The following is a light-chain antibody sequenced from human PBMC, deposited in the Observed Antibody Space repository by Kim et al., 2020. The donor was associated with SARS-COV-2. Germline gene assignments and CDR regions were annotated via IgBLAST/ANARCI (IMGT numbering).Light chain of an antibody. CDR1: RSVGTN. J-gene: IGKJ2*01. V-gene: IGKV3-15*01. Sequence: EIVMTQSPATLSVSLGERATLSCRASRSVGTNLAGYQQRPGHAPRLLIYGASTRDTGVPARFSGSGSGTVFTLTITSPQSEDFAVYYCQQYNRSPPYIFGQGTKLEI. CDR2: GAS. CDR3: QQYNRSPPYI.